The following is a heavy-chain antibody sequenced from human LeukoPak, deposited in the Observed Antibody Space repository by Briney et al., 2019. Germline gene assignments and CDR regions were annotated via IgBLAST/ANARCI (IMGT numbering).Heavy chain of an antibody. D-gene: IGHD3-3*01. V-gene: IGHV3-66*01. Sequence: GSLRLSCAASGFTVSSKDMTWVRQAPGEGLEWVSVIYSGGNTYYTDSVKGRFSISRDNSKNTLYLQMNSLRGEDTAVYYCARVPYYDLWSGPGYFDYWGQGTLVTVSA. CDR1: GFTVSSKD. J-gene: IGHJ4*02. CDR3: ARVPYYDLWSGPGYFDY. CDR2: IYSGGNT.